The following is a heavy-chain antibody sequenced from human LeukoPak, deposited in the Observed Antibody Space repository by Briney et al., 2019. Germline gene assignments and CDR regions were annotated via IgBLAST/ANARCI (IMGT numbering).Heavy chain of an antibody. CDR2: INHSGST. D-gene: IGHD5-18*01. CDR1: GGSFSGYY. V-gene: IGHV4-34*01. J-gene: IGHJ6*03. Sequence: SETLSLTCAVSGGSFSGYYWSWIRQPPGKGLEWIGEINHSGSTNYNPSLKSRVTISVDTSKNQISLKLSSVTAADTAVYYCARLRRGYSYGSSTYYYYMDVWGKGTTVTVSS. CDR3: ARLRRGYSYGSSTYYYYMDV.